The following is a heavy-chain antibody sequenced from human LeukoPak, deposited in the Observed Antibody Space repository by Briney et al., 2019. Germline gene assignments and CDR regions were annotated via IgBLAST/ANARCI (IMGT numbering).Heavy chain of an antibody. CDR3: ARESYYYGSGAYDP. D-gene: IGHD3-10*01. V-gene: IGHV3-11*01. Sequence: KPAGSLSLNCEVSGVIISDYYRSWIRQAPGKGLEWLSYSSTSGSTISYADSVKGRFTISRDNAKNSLYLQMNSLRAEDTAVYYCARESYYYGSGAYDPWGQGTLVTVSS. CDR2: SSTSGSTI. J-gene: IGHJ5*02. CDR1: GVIISDYY.